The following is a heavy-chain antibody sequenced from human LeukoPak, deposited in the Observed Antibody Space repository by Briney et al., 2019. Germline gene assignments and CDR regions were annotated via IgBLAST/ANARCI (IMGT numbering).Heavy chain of an antibody. CDR2: IYTSGST. Sequence: SETLSLTCTVSGGSISSYYWSWIRQPAGKGLEWIGRIYTSGSTNYNPSLKSRVTMSVDTSKNQFSLKLSSVTAADTAVYYCARRPGYCSSTSCYWDYYMDVWGKGTTVTVSS. D-gene: IGHD2-2*01. CDR1: GGSISSYY. J-gene: IGHJ6*03. CDR3: ARRPGYCSSTSCYWDYYMDV. V-gene: IGHV4-4*07.